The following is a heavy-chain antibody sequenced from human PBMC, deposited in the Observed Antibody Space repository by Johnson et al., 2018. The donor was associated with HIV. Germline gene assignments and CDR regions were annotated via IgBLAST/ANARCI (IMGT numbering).Heavy chain of an antibody. V-gene: IGHV3-30-3*01. D-gene: IGHD2-8*01. CDR1: GFTFSSYA. CDR2: ISHDGRNQ. Sequence: QVQLVESGGGAVQPGRSLRLSFEASGFTFSSYAMHWVRQAPGKGLEWVAVISHDGRNQKYADSVKGRFTISRDNSKKTLYLQMNSLRAEDTAVYYCARDNIVLMVGGAFDIWGQGTMVTVSS. CDR3: ARDNIVLMVGGAFDI. J-gene: IGHJ3*02.